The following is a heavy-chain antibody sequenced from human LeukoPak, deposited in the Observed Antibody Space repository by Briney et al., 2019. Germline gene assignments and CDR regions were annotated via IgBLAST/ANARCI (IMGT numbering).Heavy chain of an antibody. V-gene: IGHV3-20*01. CDR3: ARDRCSSTSCYNTPNWFDP. Sequence: GGSLRLSCAASGFKFDDYGMSWVRQVPGKGLEWVSGINWNGGSRGYADSVKGRFTISRDNAKNSVYLQMNSLGSEDTAFYHCARDRCSSTSCYNTPNWFDPWGQGTLVTVSS. CDR1: GFKFDDYG. CDR2: INWNGGSR. D-gene: IGHD2-2*02. J-gene: IGHJ5*02.